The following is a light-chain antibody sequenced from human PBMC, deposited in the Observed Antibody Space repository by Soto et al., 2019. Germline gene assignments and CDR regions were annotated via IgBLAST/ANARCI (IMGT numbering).Light chain of an antibody. J-gene: IGKJ4*01. Sequence: EIVVTKSPDTLSVSQGERATLSCRASQSVSSSLALYQQKPGQAPRLLIYGASTRATGVPARFSGSGSGTEFTLTISSLQSEDFAVYYCQQYNSWPLTFGGGTKVDIK. CDR1: QSVSSS. CDR2: GAS. V-gene: IGKV3-15*01. CDR3: QQYNSWPLT.